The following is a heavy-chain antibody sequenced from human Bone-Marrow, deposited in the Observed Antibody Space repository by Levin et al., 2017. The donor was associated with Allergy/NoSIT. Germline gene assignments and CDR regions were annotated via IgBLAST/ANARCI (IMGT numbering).Heavy chain of an antibody. D-gene: IGHD3-16*01. J-gene: IGHJ6*03. CDR2: VYYSGDT. CDR1: GDSIDSSTYY. V-gene: IGHV4-39*01. CDR3: TRHYAFSHMDV. Sequence: PSQTLSLTCTVSGDSIDSSTYYWGWIRQPPGKGPEWIGSVYYSGDTQYNPSLKSRVSISVDTSKNQFSLNLRSVTAADTAVYYCTRHYAFSHMDVWGKGTTVTVSS.